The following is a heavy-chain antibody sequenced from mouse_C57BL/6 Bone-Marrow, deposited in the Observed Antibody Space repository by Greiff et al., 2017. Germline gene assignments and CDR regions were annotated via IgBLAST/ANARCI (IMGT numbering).Heavy chain of an antibody. D-gene: IGHD2-4*01. V-gene: IGHV1-53*01. Sequence: QVQLQQSGTELVKPGASVKLSCKASGYTSYWMHWVKQRPGQGLEWIGNINPSNGGTNYNEKFKSKATLTVDKSSSTAYMQLSSLTSEDSAVYYCARGYYDYDGAWFAYWGQGTLVTVSA. CDR2: INPSNGGT. J-gene: IGHJ3*01. CDR3: ARGYYDYDGAWFAY. CDR1: GYTSYW.